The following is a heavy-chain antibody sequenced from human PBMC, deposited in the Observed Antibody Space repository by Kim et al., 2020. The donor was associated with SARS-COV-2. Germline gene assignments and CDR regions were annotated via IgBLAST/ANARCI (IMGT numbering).Heavy chain of an antibody. V-gene: IGHV3-30*04. J-gene: IGHJ4*02. D-gene: IGHD5-18*01. CDR1: GFTFSRYA. CDR2: ISHDRSNK. CDR3: ARETSTYNYGSDFDY. Sequence: GGSLRLSCAASGFTFSRYALHWVRQAPGKGLEWVAVISHDRSNKYYTDSVKGRFTISRDNSKNTLYLQMNSLRAEDTAVYYCARETSTYNYGSDFDYWGQGTLVTVYS.